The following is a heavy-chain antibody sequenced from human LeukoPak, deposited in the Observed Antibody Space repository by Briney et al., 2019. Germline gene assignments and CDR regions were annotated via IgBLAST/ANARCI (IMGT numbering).Heavy chain of an antibody. D-gene: IGHD4-11*01. V-gene: IGHV3-21*01. CDR3: ARRLVDAFDI. CDR2: ISSSSSYI. Sequence: GRSLRLSCAASGFTFSSYSMNWVRQAPGKGLEWVSSISSSSSYIYYADSVKGRFTISRDNAKNSLYLQMNSLRAEDTAVYYCARRLVDAFDIWGQGTMVTVSS. J-gene: IGHJ3*02. CDR1: GFTFSSYS.